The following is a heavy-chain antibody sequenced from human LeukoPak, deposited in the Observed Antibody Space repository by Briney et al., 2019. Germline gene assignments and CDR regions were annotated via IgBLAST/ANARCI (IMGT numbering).Heavy chain of an antibody. CDR3: TREETSRYSGSYYYFDY. V-gene: IGHV3-49*03. D-gene: IGHD1-26*01. CDR1: GFTFGDYA. J-gene: IGHJ4*02. Sequence: GGSLRLSCTASGFTFGDYAMSWFRQAPGKGLEWVGFIRSKAYGGTTEYAASVKGRFTISRDDSKSIAYLQMNSLKTEDTAVYYCTREETSRYSGSYYYFDYWGQGTLVTVSS. CDR2: IRSKAYGGTT.